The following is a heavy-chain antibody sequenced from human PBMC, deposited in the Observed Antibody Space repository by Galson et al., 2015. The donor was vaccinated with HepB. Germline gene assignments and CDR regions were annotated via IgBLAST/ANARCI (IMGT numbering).Heavy chain of an antibody. CDR2: IYYNGRT. Sequence: SETLSLTCTVSGGSISNYYWSWVRQPPGKGLEWIGFIYYNGRTNYNPSLMNRVSISVGTSRNQFSLKLSSVTAADTAKYYCARPLNSGWHDAFHIWGQGTMVLVSS. CDR3: ARPLNSGWHDAFHI. D-gene: IGHD6-19*01. J-gene: IGHJ3*02. CDR1: GGSISNYY. V-gene: IGHV4-59*01.